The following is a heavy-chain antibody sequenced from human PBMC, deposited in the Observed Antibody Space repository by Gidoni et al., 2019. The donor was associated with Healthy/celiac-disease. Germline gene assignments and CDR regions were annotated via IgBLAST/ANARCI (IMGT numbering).Heavy chain of an antibody. V-gene: IGHV3-21*01. CDR1: GFTFSSYS. CDR3: ARDLYYDSSGLDAFDI. J-gene: IGHJ3*02. Sequence: EVQLVESGGGLVKHGGSLRLSCAASGFTFSSYSMNWVRQAPGKGLEWVSSISSSSSYIYYADSVKGRFTISRDNAKNSLYLQMNSLRAEDTAVYYCARDLYYDSSGLDAFDIWGQGTMVTVSS. CDR2: ISSSSSYI. D-gene: IGHD3-22*01.